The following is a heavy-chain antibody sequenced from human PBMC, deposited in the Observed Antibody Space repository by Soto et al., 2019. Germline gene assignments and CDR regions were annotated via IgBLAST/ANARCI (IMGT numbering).Heavy chain of an antibody. CDR2: VKAGNGNT. Sequence: SAKVSCKDPGCNFTRHCTQWAGQASGERRDRLVWVKAGNGNTKYSQNSQGRFTFSRDTSASTAYVELSSLRSEDTAVYYCARATPDHYDSSGFSHVGDVFDIWGQGTTVTVS. D-gene: IGHD3-22*01. V-gene: IGHV1-3*01. CDR3: ARATPDHYDSSGFSHVGDVFDI. J-gene: IGHJ3*02. CDR1: GCNFTRHC.